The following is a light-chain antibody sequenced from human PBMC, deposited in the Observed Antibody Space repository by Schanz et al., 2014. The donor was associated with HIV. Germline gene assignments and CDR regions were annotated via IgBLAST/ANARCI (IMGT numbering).Light chain of an antibody. CDR3: LQYHAYPWT. CDR1: QDIRDD. CDR2: GAS. V-gene: IGKV1-17*01. J-gene: IGKJ1*01. Sequence: DIQLTQSPLPLSASVGDRVTITCRASQDIRDDLGWYQQKPGRAPKRLIYGASSLQSGVPSRFSASGSETEFTLTISSLQPDDYATYYCLQYHAYPWTFGQGT.